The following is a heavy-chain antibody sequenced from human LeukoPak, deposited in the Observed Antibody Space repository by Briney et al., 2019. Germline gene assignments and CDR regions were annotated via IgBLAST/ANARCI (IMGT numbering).Heavy chain of an antibody. Sequence: GGSLRLSCAASGFTFSSYAMHWVRQAPGKGLEWVAVISYDGSNKYYADSVKGRFTISRDNSKNTLYLQTNSLRAEDTAVYYCARGYSSDCWGQGTLVTVSS. CDR3: ARGYSSDC. V-gene: IGHV3-30*04. D-gene: IGHD6-13*01. J-gene: IGHJ4*02. CDR2: ISYDGSNK. CDR1: GFTFSSYA.